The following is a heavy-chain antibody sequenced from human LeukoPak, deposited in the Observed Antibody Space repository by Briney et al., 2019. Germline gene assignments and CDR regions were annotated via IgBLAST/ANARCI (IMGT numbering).Heavy chain of an antibody. D-gene: IGHD2-15*01. CDR2: INTYNDKT. J-gene: IGHJ4*02. V-gene: IGHV1-18*01. Sequence: GASVKVSYKTSGYTFTTFGVSWVRQAPGQGLEWMGWINTYNDKTNYARKFQGRVTMTTDTSTNTVYMELRSLRSDDTAMYYCAKEKEDTSSFDHWGQGTLVAVSS. CDR1: GYTFTTFG. CDR3: AKEKEDTSSFDH.